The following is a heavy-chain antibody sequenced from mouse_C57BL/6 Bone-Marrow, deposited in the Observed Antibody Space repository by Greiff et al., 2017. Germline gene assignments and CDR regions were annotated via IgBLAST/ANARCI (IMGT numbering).Heavy chain of an antibody. CDR2: IDPENGDT. CDR3: TTRLQDYYAMDY. Sequence: EVHLVESGAELVRPGASVKLSCTASGFNIKDDYMHWVKQRPEQGLEWIGWIDPENGDTEYASKFQGKATITADTSSNTAYLQLSSLTSEDTAVYYCTTRLQDYYAMDYWGQGTSVTVSS. D-gene: IGHD2-2*01. CDR1: GFNIKDDY. J-gene: IGHJ4*01. V-gene: IGHV14-4*01.